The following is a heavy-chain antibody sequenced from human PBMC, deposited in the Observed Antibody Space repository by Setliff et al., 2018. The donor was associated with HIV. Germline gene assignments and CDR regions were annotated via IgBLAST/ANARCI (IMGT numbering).Heavy chain of an antibody. CDR2: ISAYNGNT. V-gene: IGHV1-18*01. CDR3: ARCMGRPDVSDYGDYVDY. J-gene: IGHJ4*02. CDR1: GYTFTSYG. Sequence: GASVKVSCKASGYTFTSYGISWVRQAPGQGLEWMGWISAYNGNTNYAQRLQGRVTMTTDTSTSTAYMELRSLRSDDTAVYYCARCMGRPDVSDYGDYVDYWVQGTLVTVSS. D-gene: IGHD4-17*01.